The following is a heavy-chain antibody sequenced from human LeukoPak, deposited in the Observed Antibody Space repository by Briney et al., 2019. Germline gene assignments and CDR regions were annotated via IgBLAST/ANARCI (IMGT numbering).Heavy chain of an antibody. V-gene: IGHV3-74*03. CDR3: VRDRTAAAGEFDY. Sequence: GGSLRLSCVAAEFTFSSYWMHWVRQAPGKGLVWVTRIDSGGSRTKYADSVKGRFTISRDNAENTLYLQLNSLRADDTAVYYCVRDRTAAAGEFDYWGQGTLVTVSS. CDR1: EFTFSSYW. D-gene: IGHD6-13*01. CDR2: IDSGGSRT. J-gene: IGHJ4*02.